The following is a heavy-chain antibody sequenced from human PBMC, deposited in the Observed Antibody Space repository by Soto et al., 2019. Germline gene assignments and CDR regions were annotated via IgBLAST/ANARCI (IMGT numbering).Heavy chain of an antibody. Sequence: QVQLVQSGAEEKKPGASVKVSCKASGYTFTSYAMHWVRQAPVQRLEWMGWINAGNGNTKYSQKFQGRVTITRDTSASKAYMELSSLRSEDTAVYYCARSIVVVTALDYWGQGTLVTVSS. CDR2: INAGNGNT. D-gene: IGHD2-21*02. V-gene: IGHV1-3*05. J-gene: IGHJ4*02. CDR3: ARSIVVVTALDY. CDR1: GYTFTSYA.